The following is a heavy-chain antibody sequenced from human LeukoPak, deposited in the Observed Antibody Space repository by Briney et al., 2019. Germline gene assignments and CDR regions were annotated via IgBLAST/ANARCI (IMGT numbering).Heavy chain of an antibody. CDR2: ISGSGGST. Sequence: GGSLRLSCAASGFTFSSYAMSWVRQAPGKGPEWVSAISGSGGSTYYADSVKGRFTISRDNSKNTLYLQMNSLRAEDTAVYYCAKSADYDFWSGYNYYYYYMDVWGKGTTVTVSS. J-gene: IGHJ6*03. CDR1: GFTFSSYA. D-gene: IGHD3-3*01. V-gene: IGHV3-23*01. CDR3: AKSADYDFWSGYNYYYYYMDV.